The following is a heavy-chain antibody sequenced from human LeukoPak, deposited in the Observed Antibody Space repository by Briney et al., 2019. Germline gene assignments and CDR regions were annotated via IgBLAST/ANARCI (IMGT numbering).Heavy chain of an antibody. J-gene: IGHJ4*02. CDR1: GFTVSSNY. D-gene: IGHD6-19*01. V-gene: IGHV3-53*01. Sequence: PGGSLRLSCAASGFTVSSNYIGWVRQAPGTGLGWDSVVDGGGSTNYGSFVKGRFNICRDNSKNTLYLQMNSLRTEDTAVYYCSRVASDSSGWYHFDCWSQGSLVTV. CDR3: SRVASDSSGWYHFDC. CDR2: VDGGGST.